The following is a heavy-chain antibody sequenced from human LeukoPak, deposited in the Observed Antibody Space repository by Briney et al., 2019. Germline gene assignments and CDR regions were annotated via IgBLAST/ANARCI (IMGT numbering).Heavy chain of an antibody. Sequence: GGSLRLSCAASGFTFDDYAMHWVRQAPGKGLEWVSGISWNSGSIGYADSVKGRFTISRDNAKNSLYLQMNSLRAEDMALYYCAKTYSSGWDDAFDIWGQGTMVTVSS. V-gene: IGHV3-9*03. D-gene: IGHD6-19*01. CDR2: ISWNSGSI. CDR3: AKTYSSGWDDAFDI. CDR1: GFTFDDYA. J-gene: IGHJ3*02.